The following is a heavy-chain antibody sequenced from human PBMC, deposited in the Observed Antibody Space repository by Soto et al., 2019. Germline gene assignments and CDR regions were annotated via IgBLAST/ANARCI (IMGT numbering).Heavy chain of an antibody. D-gene: IGHD2-2*01. CDR1: RFTFSTYE. Sequence: GGSLRLSCAASRFTFSTYEMNWVRQAPGKGLEWVSYISSSGNTVYYADSVKGRFTISRDNTRNSLYLQMNSLRDEDTALYYCVRYCSTTLCNGVATRTFDYWGQGTLVTVSS. J-gene: IGHJ4*02. V-gene: IGHV3-48*03. CDR3: VRYCSTTLCNGVATRTFDY. CDR2: ISSSGNTV.